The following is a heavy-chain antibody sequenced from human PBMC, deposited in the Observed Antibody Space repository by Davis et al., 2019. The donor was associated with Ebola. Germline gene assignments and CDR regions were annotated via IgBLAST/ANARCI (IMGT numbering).Heavy chain of an antibody. Sequence: AASVKVSCKASGYTFTSYDINWVRQATGQGLEWMGWMNPNSGNTGYAQKFQGRVTMTRNTSISTAYMELSSLRSEDTAVYYCARDPHSSSSLGRTWYYYGMDVWGQGTTVTVSS. CDR1: GYTFTSYD. J-gene: IGHJ6*02. CDR3: ARDPHSSSSLGRTWYYYGMDV. CDR2: MNPNSGNT. D-gene: IGHD6-6*01. V-gene: IGHV1-8*01.